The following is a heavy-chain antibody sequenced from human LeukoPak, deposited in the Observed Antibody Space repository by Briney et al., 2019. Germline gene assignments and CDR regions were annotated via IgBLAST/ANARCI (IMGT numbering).Heavy chain of an antibody. V-gene: IGHV3-9*01. CDR3: ARGDSSRTYYYYGMDV. CDR1: GFIFNNYA. J-gene: IGHJ6*02. CDR2: ISWNSGSI. D-gene: IGHD6-13*01. Sequence: GGSLRLSCAGSGFIFNNYAMHWVRQPPGKGLEWVSGISWNSGSIDYADSVKGRFTISRDNSKNTLYLQMNSLRAEDTAVYYCARGDSSRTYYYYGMDVWGQGTTVTVSS.